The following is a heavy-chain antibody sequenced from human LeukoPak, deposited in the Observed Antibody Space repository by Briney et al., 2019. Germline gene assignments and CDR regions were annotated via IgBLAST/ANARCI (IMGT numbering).Heavy chain of an antibody. CDR3: ARHESYRVPLTGTYYSYPMDV. CDR2: IYTGGSP. CDR1: GGSISSYY. Sequence: SETLSLTCTVSGGSISSYYWSWIRQPAGKGLEWIGRIYTGGSPNYNPSLKSRVTMSVDTSKNQFSLKLTSVTAADTAVYYCARHESYRVPLTGTYYSYPMDVWGQGTSVTVSS. D-gene: IGHD3-22*01. J-gene: IGHJ6*02. V-gene: IGHV4-4*07.